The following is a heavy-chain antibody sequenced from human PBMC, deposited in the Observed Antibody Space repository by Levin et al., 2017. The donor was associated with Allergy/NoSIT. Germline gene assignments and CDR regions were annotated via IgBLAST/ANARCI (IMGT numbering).Heavy chain of an antibody. Sequence: GESLKISCAASGFTFSSYAMHWVRQAPGKGLEWVAVISYDGSNKYYADPVKGRFTISRDNSKNTLYLQMNSLRAEDTAVYYCARGGGYNQPYYFDYWGQGTLVTVSS. J-gene: IGHJ4*02. CDR1: GFTFSSYA. CDR2: ISYDGSNK. D-gene: IGHD5-24*01. CDR3: ARGGGYNQPYYFDY. V-gene: IGHV3-30-3*01.